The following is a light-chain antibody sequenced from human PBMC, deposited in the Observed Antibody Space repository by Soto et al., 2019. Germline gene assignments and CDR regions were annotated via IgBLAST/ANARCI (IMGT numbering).Light chain of an antibody. CDR2: DDN. V-gene: IGLV1-51*01. J-gene: IGLJ1*01. CDR1: SSNIGGNS. Sequence: QSVLTQPLSVSAAPVQKVTISCSGSSSNIGGNSVSWYQQLPGTAPKLLIYDDNKRPSGIPDRFSGSKSGTSATLGITGFQTGDEADYYCGSWDSSLSAYVFGTGTKVTVL. CDR3: GSWDSSLSAYV.